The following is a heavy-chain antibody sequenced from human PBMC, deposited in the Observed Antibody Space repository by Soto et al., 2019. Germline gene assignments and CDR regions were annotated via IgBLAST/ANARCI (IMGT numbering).Heavy chain of an antibody. D-gene: IGHD1-1*01. CDR2: INPDGNVG. V-gene: IGHV3-7*01. J-gene: IGHJ4*02. CDR1: GFTFSSYG. CDR3: VRSGDNYNLLDY. Sequence: GGSLRLSCAASGFTFSSYGMHWVRQAPGKGLEWVANINPDGNVGTYVDSVRGRFTTSRDNAKNSLYLQINSLRGDDTAIYYCVRSGDNYNLLDYWGQGTPVTVSS.